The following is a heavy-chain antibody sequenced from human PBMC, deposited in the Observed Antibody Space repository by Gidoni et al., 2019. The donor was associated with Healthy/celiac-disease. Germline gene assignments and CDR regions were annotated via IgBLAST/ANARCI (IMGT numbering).Heavy chain of an antibody. V-gene: IGHV4-39*01. J-gene: IGHJ5*02. CDR1: GGSLSIRSSY. CDR3: ARGWFLEKFDP. D-gene: IGHD2-15*01. Sequence: QLQLQESGPGLVKPSATLSLTCTVSGGSLSIRSSYWGWLRQPPGNGLEWIGGIFYSGSTYYNPSLKSRVTISGDTSKNQFSLKLSSVTAADTAVYYCARGWFLEKFDPWGQGTLVTVSS. CDR2: IFYSGST.